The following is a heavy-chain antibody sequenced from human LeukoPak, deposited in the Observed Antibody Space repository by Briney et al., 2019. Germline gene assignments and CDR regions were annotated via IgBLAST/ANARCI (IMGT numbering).Heavy chain of an antibody. CDR2: INPSAGIT. D-gene: IGHD3-22*01. J-gene: IGHJ3*02. V-gene: IGHV1-46*01. CDR3: ARCLPTYYYDSSGSPDAFDI. CDR1: GYTFTSYY. Sequence: ASVKVSCKASGYTFTSYYIHWVRQAPGQGLEWVGIINPSAGITIYAQKFQGRVTMTRDMSTSTVYMELSSLRSEDTAVYYCARCLPTYYYDSSGSPDAFDIWGQGTMVTVSS.